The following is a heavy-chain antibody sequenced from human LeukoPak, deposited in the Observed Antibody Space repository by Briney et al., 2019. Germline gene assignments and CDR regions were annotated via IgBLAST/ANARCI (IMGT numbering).Heavy chain of an antibody. D-gene: IGHD2-21*02. J-gene: IGHJ3*02. Sequence: SETLSLTCTVSGGSISSYYWSWIRQPPGKGLEWIGYIHYSGSTNYNPSLKSRVTISVDTSKNQFSLKLSSVTAADTAVYYCARALVVTATAFDIWGQGTMVTVSS. CDR2: IHYSGST. V-gene: IGHV4-59*01. CDR1: GGSISSYY. CDR3: ARALVVTATAFDI.